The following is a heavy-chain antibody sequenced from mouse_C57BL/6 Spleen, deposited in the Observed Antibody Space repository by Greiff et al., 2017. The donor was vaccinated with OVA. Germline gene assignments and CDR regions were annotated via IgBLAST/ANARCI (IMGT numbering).Heavy chain of an antibody. D-gene: IGHD2-3*01. J-gene: IGHJ2*01. Sequence: EVKLQESGPGLVKPSQSLSLTCSVPGYSITSGYYWNWIRQFPGNKLEWMGYISYDGSNNYNPSLKNRISITRDTSKNQFFLKLNSVTTEDTATYYCAREIYDGYYGYWGQGTTLTVSS. CDR1: GYSITSGYY. V-gene: IGHV3-6*01. CDR3: AREIYDGYYGY. CDR2: ISYDGSN.